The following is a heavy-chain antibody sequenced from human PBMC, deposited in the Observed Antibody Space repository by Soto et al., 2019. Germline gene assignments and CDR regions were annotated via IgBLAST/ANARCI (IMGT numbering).Heavy chain of an antibody. V-gene: IGHV1-2*04. Sequence: ASVKVSCKASGYTFTGYYMHWVRQAPGQGLEWMGWINPNSGGTNYAQKFQGWVTMTRDTSISTAYMELSRLRSDDTAVYYCARDEDIVATIGLVYWGQGTLVTVSS. CDR1: GYTFTGYY. J-gene: IGHJ4*02. CDR3: ARDEDIVATIGLVY. CDR2: INPNSGGT. D-gene: IGHD5-12*01.